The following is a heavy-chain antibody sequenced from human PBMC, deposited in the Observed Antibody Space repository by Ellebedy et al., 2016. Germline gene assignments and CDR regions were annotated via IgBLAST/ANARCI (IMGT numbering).Heavy chain of an antibody. CDR3: ARPVQEYYYYSGMDV. CDR2: IYYNGSP. V-gene: IGHV4-39*01. CDR1: GGSISSGSYY. J-gene: IGHJ6*02. Sequence: SETLSLTCIVSGGSISSGSYYWGWIRQPPGKGLEWIASIYYNGSPYYNPSLKSRVTISIDTSKNQFSLKLTSVTAADTAVYYCARPVQEYYYYSGMDVWGQGTTVTVSS.